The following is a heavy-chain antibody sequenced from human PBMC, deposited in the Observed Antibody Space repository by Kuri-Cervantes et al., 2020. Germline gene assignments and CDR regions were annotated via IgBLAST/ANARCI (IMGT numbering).Heavy chain of an antibody. V-gene: IGHV1-2*04. CDR1: GYTFTSYY. D-gene: IGHD6-19*01. CDR3: ARGPYSSGWRYGGYNWFDP. Sequence: ASVKVSCKASGYTFTSYYMHWVRQAPGQGLEWMGWINPNSGGTNYAQKFQGWVTMTRDTSISTAYMELSRLRSDDTAVYYCARGPYSSGWRYGGYNWFDPWGQGTLVTVSS. CDR2: INPNSGGT. J-gene: IGHJ5*02.